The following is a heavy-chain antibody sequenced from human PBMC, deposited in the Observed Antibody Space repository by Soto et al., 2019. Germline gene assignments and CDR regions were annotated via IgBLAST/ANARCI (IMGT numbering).Heavy chain of an antibody. CDR1: GGTFSSYA. V-gene: IGHV1-69*12. Sequence: QVQLVQSGAEVKKPGSSVKVSCKASGGTFSSYAISWVRQAPGQGLEWMGGIIPIFGTANYAQKFQGRVTSTADESTSTAYRELRSLRSEDTAVYYCARESTTYYYDSSGYPPSNAFDIWGQGTMVTVSS. CDR2: IIPIFGTA. J-gene: IGHJ3*02. CDR3: ARESTTYYYDSSGYPPSNAFDI. D-gene: IGHD3-22*01.